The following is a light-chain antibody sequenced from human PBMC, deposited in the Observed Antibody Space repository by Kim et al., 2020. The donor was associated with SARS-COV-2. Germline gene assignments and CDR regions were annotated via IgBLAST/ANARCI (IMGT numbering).Light chain of an antibody. CDR1: SSDVGSYNL. Sequence: QSALTQPASVSGSPGQSITISCTGTSSDVGSYNLVSWYQRHPGKAPKLMIYEVSKRPSGVSNRFSGSKSGNTASLTISGLQAEDEADYYCCSYVVFGGGTKLTVL. CDR3: CSYVV. V-gene: IGLV2-23*02. J-gene: IGLJ2*01. CDR2: EVS.